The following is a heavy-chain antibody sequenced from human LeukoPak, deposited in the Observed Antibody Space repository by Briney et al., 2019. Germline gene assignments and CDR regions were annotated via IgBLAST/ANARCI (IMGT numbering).Heavy chain of an antibody. D-gene: IGHD4-17*01. V-gene: IGHV4-59*08. CDR3: ARHPEYYGDHGYFDY. CDR2: ISYSGST. Sequence: SETLSLTCTVSGGSISSYNWSWIRQPPGKGLEWIGYISYSGSTNYNPSLKSRVTISVDTSKNQFSLKLSSVTAADTAVYYCARHPEYYGDHGYFDYWGQGTLVTVSS. J-gene: IGHJ4*02. CDR1: GGSISSYN.